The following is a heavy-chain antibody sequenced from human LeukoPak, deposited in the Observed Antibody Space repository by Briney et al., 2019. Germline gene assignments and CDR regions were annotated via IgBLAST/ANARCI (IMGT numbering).Heavy chain of an antibody. CDR3: ARDGGGGDTGYFDY. CDR2: IYTSGSA. CDR1: GGSISSYY. Sequence: SETLSLTCTVSGGSISSYYWSWIRQPAGKGLEWIGRIYTSGSANYNPSLKSRVTMSVDTSKNQFSLKLSSVTAADTAVYYCARDGGGGDTGYFDYWGQGTLVTVSS. V-gene: IGHV4-4*07. D-gene: IGHD3-16*01. J-gene: IGHJ4*02.